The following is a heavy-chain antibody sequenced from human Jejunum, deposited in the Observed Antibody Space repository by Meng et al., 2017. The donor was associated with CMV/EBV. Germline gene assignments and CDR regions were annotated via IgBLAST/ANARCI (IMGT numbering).Heavy chain of an antibody. CDR1: GYTFTSYD. CDR3: ATGVADFEY. D-gene: IGHD6-19*01. CDR2: MNPNRGTT. V-gene: IGHV1-8*01. Sequence: QLVPLGAEVKKPGASVKVSCKASGYTFTSYDINWVRQGTGQGLEWMGWMNPNRGTTGYAQKFQGRVTMTRNISKSTAYMDLSSLRSEDTAVYYCATGVADFEYWGQGTLVTVSS. J-gene: IGHJ4*02.